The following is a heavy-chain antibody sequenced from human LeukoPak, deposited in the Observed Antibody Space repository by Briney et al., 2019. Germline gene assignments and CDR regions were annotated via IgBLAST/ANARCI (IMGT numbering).Heavy chain of an antibody. V-gene: IGHV3-21*01. D-gene: IGHD5-18*01. Sequence: PGGSLRLSCAASGFTFGSYSMNWVRQAPGKGLEWVSSISSSSSYIYYADSVKGRFTISRDNAKNSLYLQMNSLRAEDTAVYYCARDSDTPMEYYYGMDVWGQGTTVTVSS. CDR2: ISSSSSYI. J-gene: IGHJ6*02. CDR1: GFTFGSYS. CDR3: ARDSDTPMEYYYGMDV.